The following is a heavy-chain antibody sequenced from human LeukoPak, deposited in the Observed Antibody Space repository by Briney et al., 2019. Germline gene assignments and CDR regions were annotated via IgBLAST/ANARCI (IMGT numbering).Heavy chain of an antibody. J-gene: IGHJ6*02. CDR3: ARDQEPATYYYGSGSGFYGMDV. CDR1: GYTFTSYY. D-gene: IGHD3-10*01. V-gene: IGHV1-46*01. CDR2: INPSGGST. Sequence: GASVKVSCKASGYTFTSYYMHWVRQAPGQGLEWMGIINPSGGSTSYAQKFQGRVTMTRDTSTSTVYMELSSLRSEDTAVYYCARDQEPATYYYGSGSGFYGMDVWGQGTTVTVSS.